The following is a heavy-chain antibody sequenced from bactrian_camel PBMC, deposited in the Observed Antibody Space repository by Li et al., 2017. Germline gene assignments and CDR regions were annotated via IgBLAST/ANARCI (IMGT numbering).Heavy chain of an antibody. J-gene: IGHJ4*01. CDR3: TKASTSVVVWTAPDYRY. CDR2: INSGGGTK. Sequence: QLVESGGGLVEPGGSLRLSCVVSGFTFSSYDMSWVRQDAVKGIEWISDINSGGGTKYYADSVKGRFTISRANAKSTLYLQMNSLKTEDMGMYYCTKASTSVVVWTAPDYRYWGQGTQVTVS. CDR1: GFTFSSYD. D-gene: IGHD2*01. V-gene: IGHV3S40*01.